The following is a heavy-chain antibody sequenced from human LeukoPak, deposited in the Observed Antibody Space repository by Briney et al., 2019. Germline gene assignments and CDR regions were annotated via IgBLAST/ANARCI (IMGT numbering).Heavy chain of an antibody. J-gene: IGHJ3*02. Sequence: ASVKVSCKASGYTFTGYYMHWVRQAPGQGLEWMGWINPNSGGTNYAQKFQGRVTMTRDTSISTAYMELSRLRSDDTAVYYCARDGYYDSGDAFDIWGQGTMVTVSS. CDR2: INPNSGGT. D-gene: IGHD3-22*01. V-gene: IGHV1-2*02. CDR1: GYTFTGYY. CDR3: ARDGYYDSGDAFDI.